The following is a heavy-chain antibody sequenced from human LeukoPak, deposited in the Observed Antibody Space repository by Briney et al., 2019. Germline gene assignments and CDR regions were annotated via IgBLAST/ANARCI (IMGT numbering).Heavy chain of an antibody. CDR1: GDSVSSNSAA. Sequence: SQTLSLTCAISGDSVSSNSAAWNWIRQSPSRGLEWLGRTYYRSKWYNDYAVSVKSRVTINPDTSKNQFSLKLSSVTAADTAVYYCARTPLTYYGSVNSYFDYWGQGTLVTVSS. J-gene: IGHJ4*02. V-gene: IGHV6-1*01. D-gene: IGHD3-10*01. CDR2: TYYRSKWYN. CDR3: ARTPLTYYGSVNSYFDY.